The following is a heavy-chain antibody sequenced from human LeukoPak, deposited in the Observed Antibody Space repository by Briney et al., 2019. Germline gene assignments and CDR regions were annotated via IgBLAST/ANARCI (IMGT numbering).Heavy chain of an antibody. Sequence: ASVKVSCKASGGTFSSHAISWVRQAPGQGLEWMGGIIPIFGTANYAQKFQGRVTITADESTSTAYMELSSLRSEDTAVYYCARGLTMVRGVIIPPLDWFDPWGQGTLVTVSS. D-gene: IGHD3-10*01. CDR3: ARGLTMVRGVIIPPLDWFDP. V-gene: IGHV1-69*13. J-gene: IGHJ5*02. CDR1: GGTFSSHA. CDR2: IIPIFGTA.